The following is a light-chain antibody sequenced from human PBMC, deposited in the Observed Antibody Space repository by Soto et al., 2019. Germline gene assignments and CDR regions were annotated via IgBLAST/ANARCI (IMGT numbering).Light chain of an antibody. Sequence: QSVLTQPASVSGSPGQSITISCTGTISDVGDYNYVSWYQQHPDKAPKLMIYDVSNRPSGVSNRFSGSKSGNTASLTISGLHPEDEADYYSSSYRSSSPLVVFGGGTQLTVL. J-gene: IGLJ2*01. CDR3: SSYRSSSPLVV. V-gene: IGLV2-14*01. CDR2: DVS. CDR1: ISDVGDYNY.